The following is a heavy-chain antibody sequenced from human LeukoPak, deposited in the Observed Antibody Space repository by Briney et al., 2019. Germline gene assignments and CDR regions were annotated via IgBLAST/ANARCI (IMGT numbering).Heavy chain of an antibody. J-gene: IGHJ6*02. D-gene: IGHD4-17*01. CDR3: ARQYGEKDYYYYGMDV. Sequence: SETLSLTCTVSGGSISGYIWSWIRQSPGKGLEWIAYIYDNGNTNYNPSLKSRVTIALGTSRTQFSLRLNSVTAADTAVYYCARQYGEKDYYYYGMDVWGQGTTVTVSS. V-gene: IGHV4-59*08. CDR2: IYDNGNT. CDR1: GGSISGYI.